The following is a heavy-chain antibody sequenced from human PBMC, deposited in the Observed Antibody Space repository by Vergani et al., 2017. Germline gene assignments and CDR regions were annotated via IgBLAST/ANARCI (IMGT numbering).Heavy chain of an antibody. CDR3: ARDRDLCAGGRCYTEAWDY. D-gene: IGHD2-2*02. V-gene: IGHV3-30-3*01. CDR1: GFTFSSYA. CDR2: ISYDGSNK. Sequence: VLLVESGGGLVQPGRSLRLSCAASGFTFSSYAMHWVRQAPGKGLEWVAVISYDGSNKYYADSVKGRFTISRDNSKNTLYLQMNSLRAEDTAVYYCARDRDLCAGGRCYTEAWDYWGQGTPVTVSS. J-gene: IGHJ4*02.